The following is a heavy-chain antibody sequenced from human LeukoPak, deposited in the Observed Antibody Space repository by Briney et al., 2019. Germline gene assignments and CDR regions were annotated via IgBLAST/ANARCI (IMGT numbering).Heavy chain of an antibody. CDR3: AKGPHSSGWWGIDY. Sequence: PGRCLRLSCAASGFTFSSYGIHSVRPTPGDGLGWVAVIWYDGSNKYYADSVKGRFTISRDNSKNTLYLQMNSLRAEDTAVYYCAKGPHSSGWWGIDYWGQGTLVTVSS. V-gene: IGHV3-33*06. CDR1: GFTFSSYG. J-gene: IGHJ4*02. CDR2: IWYDGSNK. D-gene: IGHD6-19*01.